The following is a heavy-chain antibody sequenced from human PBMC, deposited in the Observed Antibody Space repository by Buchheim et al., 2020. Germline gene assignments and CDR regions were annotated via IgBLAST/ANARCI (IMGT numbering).Heavy chain of an antibody. V-gene: IGHV3-23*01. CDR3: AKVFSYYDSSGYYRSDYWYFDL. Sequence: EVQLLESGGGLVQPGGSLRPSCAASGFTFSSYAMSWVRQAPGKGLEWVSAISGSGGSTYYADSVKGRFTISRDNSKNTLYLQMNSLRAEDTAVYYCAKVFSYYDSSGYYRSDYWYFDLWGRGTL. CDR2: ISGSGGST. J-gene: IGHJ2*01. D-gene: IGHD3-22*01. CDR1: GFTFSSYA.